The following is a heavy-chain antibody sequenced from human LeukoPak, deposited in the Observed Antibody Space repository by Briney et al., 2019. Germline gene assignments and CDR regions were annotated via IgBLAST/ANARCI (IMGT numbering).Heavy chain of an antibody. CDR2: ISGGGGST. D-gene: IGHD4-17*01. J-gene: IGHJ4*02. CDR3: AKGNGDRRPPDY. Sequence: GGSLRLSCAASGFTFSSSAMSWVRQAPGKGLEGFSAISGGGGSTYYADSVKGRFTSSRDNPKNTLDLQMNSLRADDTAVYYCAKGNGDRRPPDYWGQGTLVTVSS. CDR1: GFTFSSSA. V-gene: IGHV3-23*01.